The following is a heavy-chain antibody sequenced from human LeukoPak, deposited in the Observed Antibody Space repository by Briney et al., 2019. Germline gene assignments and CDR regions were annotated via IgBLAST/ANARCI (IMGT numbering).Heavy chain of an antibody. Sequence: GGALRLTCPASVFTFSSYRMHWVRQARGKGLEWVAFIRYDGSNKYYADSVKGRLTISRDNSKNTLYLQMNSLRAEDTAVYYCAKVQWLVIDYWGQGTLVTVSS. CDR1: VFTFSSYR. J-gene: IGHJ4*02. CDR3: AKVQWLVIDY. V-gene: IGHV3-30*02. D-gene: IGHD6-19*01. CDR2: IRYDGSNK.